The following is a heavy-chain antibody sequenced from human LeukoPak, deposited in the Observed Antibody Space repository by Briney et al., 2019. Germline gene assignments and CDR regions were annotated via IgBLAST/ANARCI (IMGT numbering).Heavy chain of an antibody. J-gene: IGHJ4*02. Sequence: PEGSLRLSCAASGFTFSSYGMHWVRQAPGKGLEWVAFIRYDGSNKYDADSVKGRFTISRDNSKNTLYLQMNSLRAEDTAVYYCASIVVVAATTEDYWGQGTLVTVSS. CDR2: IRYDGSNK. V-gene: IGHV3-30*02. D-gene: IGHD2-15*01. CDR1: GFTFSSYG. CDR3: ASIVVVAATTEDY.